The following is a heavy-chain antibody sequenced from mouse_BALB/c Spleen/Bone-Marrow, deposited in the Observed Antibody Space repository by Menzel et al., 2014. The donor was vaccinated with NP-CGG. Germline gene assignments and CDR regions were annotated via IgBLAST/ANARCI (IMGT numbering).Heavy chain of an antibody. CDR1: GFTFTGYY. D-gene: IGHD1-2*01. CDR3: ARDIGRLLFDF. Sequence: EVNVVESGGGLVQPGGSLRLSCAPSGFTFTGYYMNWVRQPPGKALEWLGFIRNKANGYTTEYSASVKGRFTISRDNSQSILYLQMNTLRAEDSATYYCARDIGRLLFDFWGQGTTLTVSS. J-gene: IGHJ2*01. V-gene: IGHV7-3*02. CDR2: IRNKANGYTT.